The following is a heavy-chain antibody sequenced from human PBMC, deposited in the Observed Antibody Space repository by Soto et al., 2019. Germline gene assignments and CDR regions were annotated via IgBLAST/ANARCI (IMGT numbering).Heavy chain of an antibody. CDR3: ARVDYDFWSGHRHFDY. CDR2: INHSGST. V-gene: IGHV4-34*01. Sequence: SETLSLTCAVYGGSFSGYYCSWIRQPPGKGLEWIGEINHSGSTNYNPSLKSRVTISVDTSKNQFSLKLSSVTAADTAVYYCARVDYDFWSGHRHFDYWGQGTLVTAS. CDR1: GGSFSGYY. D-gene: IGHD3-3*01. J-gene: IGHJ4*02.